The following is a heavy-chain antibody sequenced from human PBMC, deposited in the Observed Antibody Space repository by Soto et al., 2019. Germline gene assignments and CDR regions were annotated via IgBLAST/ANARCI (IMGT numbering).Heavy chain of an antibody. V-gene: IGHV1-46*01. CDR1: GYTFTSYY. D-gene: IGHD2-2*01. CDR3: ARRSSSSDY. J-gene: IGHJ4*02. CDR2: INPSGGST. Sequence: QVQLVQSGAEVKKPGASVKVSCKASGYTFTSYYMHWVRQAPGQGLEWMGIINPSGGSTSYAQKYQGRVTTNRETCTSTVHMELSSLRSEDTAVYYRARRSSSSDYWGQGTLVTVSS.